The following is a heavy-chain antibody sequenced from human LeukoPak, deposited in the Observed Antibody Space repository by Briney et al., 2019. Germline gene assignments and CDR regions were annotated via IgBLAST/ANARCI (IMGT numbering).Heavy chain of an antibody. Sequence: SETLSLTCAVYGGSFSDYYWSWIRQPPGKGLEWIGEINHSGNTNYNPSLKSRVIISVDTSKNQFSLKLSSVTAADTAVYYCVRGFESGFKISPAFAFDYWGQGTLVTVSS. CDR3: VRGFESGFKISPAFAFDY. D-gene: IGHD2/OR15-2a*01. V-gene: IGHV4-34*01. CDR2: INHSGNT. J-gene: IGHJ4*02. CDR1: GGSFSDYY.